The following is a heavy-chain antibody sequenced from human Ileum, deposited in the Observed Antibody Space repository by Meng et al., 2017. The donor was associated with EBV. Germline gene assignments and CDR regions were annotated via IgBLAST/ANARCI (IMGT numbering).Heavy chain of an antibody. CDR2: TSAYNGNT. Sequence: QVQLVQSGDEVKKPGASVKGSCEASGFSFTSYAISWVRQAPGQGLQYMGWTSAYNGNTNYAQELQGRVTMTTDTSTSTAYMELKSLRFDDTAVYYCARFYCSSTSCPHVLFDYWGPGTMVTVSS. J-gene: IGHJ4*02. V-gene: IGHV1-18*01. CDR1: GFSFTSYA. CDR3: ARFYCSSTSCPHVLFDY. D-gene: IGHD2-2*01.